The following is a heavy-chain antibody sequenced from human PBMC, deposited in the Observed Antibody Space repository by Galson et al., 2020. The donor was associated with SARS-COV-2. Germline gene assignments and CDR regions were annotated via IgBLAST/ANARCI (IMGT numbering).Heavy chain of an antibody. D-gene: IGHD1-26*01. CDR3: ARDPETYGSPYGMDV. J-gene: IGHJ6*02. CDR2: ISSRGST. V-gene: IGHV3-48*04. CDR1: GFTFKTYG. Sequence: GESLKISCAASGFTFKTYGMHWVRQAPGKGLEWVSHISSRGSTYYADSVKGRFTISRDNGKNSLYLQMISLRAEDTAVYYCARDPETYGSPYGMDVWGQGATVTVSS.